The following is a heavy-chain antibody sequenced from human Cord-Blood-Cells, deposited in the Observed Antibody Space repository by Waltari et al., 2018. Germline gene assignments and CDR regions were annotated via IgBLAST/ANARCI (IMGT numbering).Heavy chain of an antibody. D-gene: IGHD6-6*01. V-gene: IGHV3-73*02. CDR2: IRSKANSYAT. CDR1: GFTFSGSA. CDR3: TSAAIAARDY. J-gene: IGHJ4*02. Sequence: VQLGESGGGLVQPGGSLKLSCAASGFTFSGSAMHWVRQASGKGLEWVGRIRSKANSYATAYAASVKGRFTISRDDSKNTAYLQMNSLKTEDTAVYYCTSAAIAARDYWGQGTLVTVSS.